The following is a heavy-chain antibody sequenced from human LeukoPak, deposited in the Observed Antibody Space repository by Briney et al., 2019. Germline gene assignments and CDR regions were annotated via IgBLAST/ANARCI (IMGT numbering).Heavy chain of an antibody. CDR1: GYTFTGYH. CDR2: INPNSGGT. J-gene: IGHJ3*02. Sequence: ASVNVSFKSSGYTFTGYHMHWVRQAPGQGLEWMGWINPNSGGTNYVQRFQGRVTMTRDTSISTAYMEMSRLISDDTAVYYCARDRGSYFSDAFDIWGQGTMVTVSS. CDR3: ARDRGSYFSDAFDI. V-gene: IGHV1-2*02. D-gene: IGHD1-26*01.